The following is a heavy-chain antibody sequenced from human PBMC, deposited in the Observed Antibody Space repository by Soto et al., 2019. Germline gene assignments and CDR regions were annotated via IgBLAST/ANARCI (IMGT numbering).Heavy chain of an antibody. Sequence: GGSLRLSCAASGFTFDDYAMHWVRQAPGKGLEWVSSISSSSSTIYYADSVKGRFTISRDNAKNSLYLQMNSLRDEDTAVYYCAREWNPLNWFDPWGQGTLVTVSS. D-gene: IGHD1-1*01. CDR3: AREWNPLNWFDP. J-gene: IGHJ5*02. CDR2: ISSSSSTI. V-gene: IGHV3-48*02. CDR1: GFTFDDYA.